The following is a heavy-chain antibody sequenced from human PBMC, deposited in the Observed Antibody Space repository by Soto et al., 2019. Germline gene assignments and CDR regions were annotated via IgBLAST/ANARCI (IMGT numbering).Heavy chain of an antibody. CDR1: GFTFGGHW. CDR3: ARVENSFGGMDV. J-gene: IGHJ6*02. D-gene: IGHD3-16*01. CDR2: IKEDGSEK. Sequence: EVQLVESGGGLVQPGGSLRLSCVVSGFTFGGHWMSWVRQAPGKGLEWVANIKEDGSEKNTVDSLKGRFTISRDNARNSVYLQMSSLRAEDTAVYYCARVENSFGGMDVWGQGTTVIVS. V-gene: IGHV3-7*05.